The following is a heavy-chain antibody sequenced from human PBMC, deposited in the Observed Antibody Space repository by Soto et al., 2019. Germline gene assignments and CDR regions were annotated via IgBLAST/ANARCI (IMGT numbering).Heavy chain of an antibody. D-gene: IGHD6-19*01. CDR2: ILYDGSEK. CDR1: GFTFSSYG. J-gene: IGHJ6*02. Sequence: PGGPLRLSCGASGFTFSSYGRHRVRQAPGKGLEGVAVILYDGSEKWFADSVKGRFTISRDNSKNTLYLQMNSLRAEDTAVYYCARAGPPEYSSGWYYYYGMDVWGQGTTVTVSS. CDR3: ARAGPPEYSSGWYYYYGMDV. V-gene: IGHV3-30*03.